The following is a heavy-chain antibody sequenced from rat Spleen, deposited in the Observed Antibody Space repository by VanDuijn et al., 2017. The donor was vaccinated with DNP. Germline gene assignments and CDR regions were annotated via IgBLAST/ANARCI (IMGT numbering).Heavy chain of an antibody. Sequence: EVQLQESGPGLVKPSQSLSLTCSVTAYSITTNYWGWIRKFPGNKMEWVGHINYSGGTSYNPSLQSRISITRDTSKNQFFLRLNSVTTEDTATYYCARWSDYFDYWCQGVMVTVSS. CDR2: INYSGGT. V-gene: IGHV3-1*01. CDR3: ARWSDYFDY. J-gene: IGHJ2*01. CDR1: AYSITTNY.